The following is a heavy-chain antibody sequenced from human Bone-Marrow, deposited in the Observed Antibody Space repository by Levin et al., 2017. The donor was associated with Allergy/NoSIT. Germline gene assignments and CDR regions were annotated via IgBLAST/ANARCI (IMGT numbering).Heavy chain of an antibody. V-gene: IGHV1-2*02. Sequence: GGSLRLSCKASGYTLTAYYIHWVRQAPGQGLEWMGWINPKSGGTKYAQTFQGRVTMTRDTSISTVYMEVSPLKSDDTAVYYCARDQAIYGSGSPDYWGQGALVTVSA. J-gene: IGHJ4*02. CDR2: INPKSGGT. CDR3: ARDQAIYGSGSPDY. CDR1: GYTLTAYY. D-gene: IGHD3-10*01.